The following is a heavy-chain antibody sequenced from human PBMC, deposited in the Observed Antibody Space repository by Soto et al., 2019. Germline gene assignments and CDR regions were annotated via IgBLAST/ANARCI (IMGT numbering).Heavy chain of an antibody. CDR1: GYTFTSYG. D-gene: IGHD2-15*01. J-gene: IGHJ4*02. Sequence: ASVKVSCKASGYTFTSYGISWVRQAPGQGLEWMGWISAYNGNTNYAQKFQGRVTITADESTSTAYMELSSLRSEDTAVYYCARESRYCSGGSCSFLPGIDYWGQGTLVTVSS. CDR3: ARESRYCSGGSCSFLPGIDY. CDR2: ISAYNGNT. V-gene: IGHV1-18*01.